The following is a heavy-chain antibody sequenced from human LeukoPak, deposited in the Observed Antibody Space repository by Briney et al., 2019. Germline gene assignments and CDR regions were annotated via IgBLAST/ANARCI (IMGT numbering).Heavy chain of an antibody. V-gene: IGHV3-23*01. Sequence: PGGSLRLSCAASGFTFSSYAMSWVRQAPGKGLEWVSAISGSGGSTYYADSVKGRFTISRDNSKNTLYLQMNSLRAEEAAAYYCAKVRPTPSIAVAGMMDYWGQGTLVTVSS. CDR3: AKVRPTPSIAVAGMMDY. D-gene: IGHD6-19*01. CDR1: GFTFSSYA. J-gene: IGHJ4*02. CDR2: ISGSGGST.